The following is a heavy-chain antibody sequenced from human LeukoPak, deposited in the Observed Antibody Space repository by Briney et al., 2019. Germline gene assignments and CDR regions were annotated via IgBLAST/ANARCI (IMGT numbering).Heavy chain of an antibody. Sequence: QPGGSLRLSCAASGFTFSSYAMSWVRQAPGKGLEWVSAISGSGGSTYYADSVKGRFTISRDNSKNTLYLQMNSLRAEDTAVYYCAKERDSSGYYYVLSAGLDYWGQGTLVTVSS. V-gene: IGHV3-23*01. CDR2: ISGSGGST. CDR3: AKERDSSGYYYVLSAGLDY. J-gene: IGHJ4*02. CDR1: GFTFSSYA. D-gene: IGHD3-22*01.